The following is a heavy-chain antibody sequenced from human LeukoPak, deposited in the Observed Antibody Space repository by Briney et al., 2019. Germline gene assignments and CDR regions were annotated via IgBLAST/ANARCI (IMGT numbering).Heavy chain of an antibody. CDR1: GFTFSSYA. V-gene: IGHV3-23*01. Sequence: GRSLRLSCAASGFTFSSYAMSWVRQAPGKGLEWVSAISGSGGSTYYADSVKGRFTISRDNPKNTLYLQMNSLRAEDTAVYYCAKMVSGSYSGVSEWGQGTLVTVSS. D-gene: IGHD3-10*01. CDR3: AKMVSGSYSGVSE. J-gene: IGHJ4*02. CDR2: ISGSGGST.